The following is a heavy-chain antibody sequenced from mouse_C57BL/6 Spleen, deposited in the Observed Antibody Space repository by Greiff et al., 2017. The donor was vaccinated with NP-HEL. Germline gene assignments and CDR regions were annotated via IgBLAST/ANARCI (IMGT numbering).Heavy chain of an antibody. J-gene: IGHJ4*01. CDR1: GFSLTSYG. V-gene: IGHV2-2*01. CDR2: IWSGGST. CDR3: ARSPIYYYGSSYAMDY. D-gene: IGHD1-1*01. Sequence: VQLQQSGPGLVQPSQSLSITCTVSGFSLTSYGVHWVRQSPGKGLEWLGVIWSGGSTDYNAAFISRLSISKDNSKSQVFFKMNSLQADDTAIYYCARSPIYYYGSSYAMDYWGQGTSVTVSS.